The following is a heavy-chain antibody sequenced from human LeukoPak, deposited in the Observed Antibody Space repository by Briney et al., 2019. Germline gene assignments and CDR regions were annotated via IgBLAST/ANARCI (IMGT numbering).Heavy chain of an antibody. V-gene: IGHV3-23*01. J-gene: IGHJ4*02. CDR2: ISGSGGST. CDR1: GFTFSSYA. CDR3: AKDRVDGSGSQFDS. D-gene: IGHD3-10*01. Sequence: PGGSLRLSCAASGFTFSSYAMSWVRQAPGKGLEWVSAISGSGGSTYYADSVKGRFTISRDKSKNTLYLQMNSLRADDTAVYYCAKDRVDGSGSQFDSWGQGSLVTVSS.